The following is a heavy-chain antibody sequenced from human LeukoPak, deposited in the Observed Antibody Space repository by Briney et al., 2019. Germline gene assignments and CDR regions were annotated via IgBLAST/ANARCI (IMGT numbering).Heavy chain of an antibody. J-gene: IGHJ4*02. CDR1: GEIFSGHA. CDR2: ISYDGSRM. CDR3: ARELGHYGLDS. V-gene: IGHV3-30*04. D-gene: IGHD3-10*01. Sequence: PGGSLRLSCEPSGEIFSGHAMHWVRQAPGKGLEWVALISYDGSRMYFAESVKGRFTISRDNSKSTLYLQMNSLRTEDTAVYYCARELGHYGLDSWGQGTLVTVSP.